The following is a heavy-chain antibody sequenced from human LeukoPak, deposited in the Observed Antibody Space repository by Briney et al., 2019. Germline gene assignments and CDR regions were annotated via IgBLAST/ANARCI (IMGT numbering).Heavy chain of an antibody. CDR1: GFTFRSYS. CDR2: IDPSSTYI. V-gene: IGHV3-21*04. Sequence: GGSLRLSCAASGFTFRSYSMNWVRQAPGKGLEWVSAIDPSSTYIYYADSVKGRFTISRDNAENSLYLQMNSLRAEDTAVYYCARGSGSSNGMDVWGQGTTVTVSS. CDR3: ARGSGSSNGMDV. D-gene: IGHD1-26*01. J-gene: IGHJ6*02.